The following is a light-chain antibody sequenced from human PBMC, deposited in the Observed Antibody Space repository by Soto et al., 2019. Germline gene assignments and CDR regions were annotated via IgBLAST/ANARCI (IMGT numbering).Light chain of an antibody. CDR3: QQYNSYSPWT. V-gene: IGKV1-9*01. CDR1: HGIINC. CDR2: GAC. Sequence: IQLTESPSSLSASVEDRGTITCRASHGIINCLAWYQQKPGKAPKLLIYGACTLQGGVPSRFSGSGSGTDFTLTVSSLQPEDLATYYWQQYNSYSPWTFGPGTKVDIK. J-gene: IGKJ1*01.